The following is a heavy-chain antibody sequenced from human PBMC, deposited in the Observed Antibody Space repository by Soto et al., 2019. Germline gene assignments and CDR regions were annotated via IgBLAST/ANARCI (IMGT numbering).Heavy chain of an antibody. Sequence: QITLRESGPSLVKPTETLTLTCTFSGFSLTTTGVDVGWIRQPPGKALEWLAVVFWDDGERYSPSLKSRVTIAKDTSKNQVVLTMTNMDPVDTATYYCTQIYGSGSWGWYFHSWGQGTLVTVSS. V-gene: IGHV2-5*02. CDR1: GFSLTTTGVD. D-gene: IGHD1-26*01. CDR3: TQIYGSGSWGWYFHS. J-gene: IGHJ4*02. CDR2: VFWDDGE.